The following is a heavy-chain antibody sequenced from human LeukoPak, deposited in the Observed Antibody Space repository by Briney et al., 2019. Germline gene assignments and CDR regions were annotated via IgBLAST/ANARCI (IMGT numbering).Heavy chain of an antibody. CDR1: GYTFTSYG. V-gene: IGHV1-18*01. CDR3: ARELRFLEWLRVNWYFDL. J-gene: IGHJ2*01. Sequence: GASVRVSCKASGYTFTSYGISWVRQAPGQGLEWMGWISAYNGNTNYAQKLQGRVTITADESTSTAYMELSSLRSEDTAVYYCARELRFLEWLRVNWYFDLWDRGTLVTVSS. D-gene: IGHD3-3*01. CDR2: ISAYNGNT.